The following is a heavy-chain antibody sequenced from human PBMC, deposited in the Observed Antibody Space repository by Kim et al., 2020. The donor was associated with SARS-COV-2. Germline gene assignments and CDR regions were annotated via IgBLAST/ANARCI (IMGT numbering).Heavy chain of an antibody. Sequence: GGSLRLSCAASGFTFSSYAMSWVRQAPGKGLEWVSAISGSGGSTYYADSVKGRFTISRDNSKNTLYLQMNSLRAEDTAVYYCAKIGGYCSGGSCYPVFDYWGQGTLVTVSS. CDR2: ISGSGGST. V-gene: IGHV3-23*01. CDR1: GFTFSSYA. D-gene: IGHD2-15*01. J-gene: IGHJ4*02. CDR3: AKIGGYCSGGSCYPVFDY.